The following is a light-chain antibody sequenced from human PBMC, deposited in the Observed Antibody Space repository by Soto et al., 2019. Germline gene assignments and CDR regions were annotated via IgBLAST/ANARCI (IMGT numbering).Light chain of an antibody. V-gene: IGLV2-11*01. CDR1: SSDVGGSNY. J-gene: IGLJ3*02. CDR3: CSYAGRYIWV. CDR2: DVS. Sequence: QSVLTQPRSVSGSPGQSVTISCTGASSDVGGSNYVSWYQQHPGKAPKVMIYDVSERPSGVPDRFSGSRSGNTASLTISGLQAEDEADYYCCSYAGRYIWVFGGGTKLT.